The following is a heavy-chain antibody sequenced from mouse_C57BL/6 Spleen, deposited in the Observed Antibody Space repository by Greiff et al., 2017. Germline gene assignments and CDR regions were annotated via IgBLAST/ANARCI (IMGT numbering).Heavy chain of an antibody. V-gene: IGHV1-22*01. Sequence: EVQLQQSGPELVKPGASVKMSCKASGYTFTDYNMHWVKQSHGKSLEWIGYINPNNGGTSYNQKFKGKATLTVNKSSSTAYMELRSLTSEDSAVYYCARGGWSTRGYAMDYWGQGTSVTVSS. J-gene: IGHJ4*01. CDR1: GYTFTDYN. D-gene: IGHD2-1*01. CDR3: ARGGWSTRGYAMDY. CDR2: INPNNGGT.